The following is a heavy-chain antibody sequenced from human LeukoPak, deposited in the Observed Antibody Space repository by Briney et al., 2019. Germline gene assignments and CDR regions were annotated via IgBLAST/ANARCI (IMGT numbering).Heavy chain of an antibody. Sequence: ASVKVSCKASGFTFTSSAMQWVRQARGQRLEWIGWIVVGSGNTNYAQKFQERVTITRDMSTSTAYMELSSLRSEDTAAYYCAAFGYCSSTSCSDFFDYWGQGTLVTVSS. J-gene: IGHJ4*02. D-gene: IGHD2-2*01. V-gene: IGHV1-58*02. CDR1: GFTFTSSA. CDR3: AAFGYCSSTSCSDFFDY. CDR2: IVVGSGNT.